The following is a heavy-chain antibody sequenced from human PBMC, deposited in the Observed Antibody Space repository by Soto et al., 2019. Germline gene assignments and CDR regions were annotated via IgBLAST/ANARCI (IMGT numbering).Heavy chain of an antibody. V-gene: IGHV4-30-4*01. CDR3: ARGNTIFGVVIIPGYFDY. CDR1: GGSISSGDYY. Sequence: LSLTCTVSGGSISSGDYYWSWIRQPPGEGLEWIGYIYYSGSTYYNPSLKSRVTISVDTSKNQFSLKLSSVTAADTAVYYCARGNTIFGVVIIPGYFDYWSQGTLVTVSS. CDR2: IYYSGST. D-gene: IGHD3-3*01. J-gene: IGHJ4*02.